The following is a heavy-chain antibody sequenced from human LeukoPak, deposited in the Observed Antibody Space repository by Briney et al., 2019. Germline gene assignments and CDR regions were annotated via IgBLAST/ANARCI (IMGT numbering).Heavy chain of an antibody. J-gene: IGHJ6*03. Sequence: SSETLSLTCTVSGGSISSSSYYWGWGRQRPGKGREWIVSIYYSGSTYYNPSPKSRVAISVDTSKHQFSLKLSSVTAADTPVYYCARRPVRITIFGVVPPYMDGWGKGTTATVS. CDR2: IYYSGST. CDR3: ARRPVRITIFGVVPPYMDG. D-gene: IGHD3-3*01. CDR1: GGSISSSSYY. V-gene: IGHV4-39*01.